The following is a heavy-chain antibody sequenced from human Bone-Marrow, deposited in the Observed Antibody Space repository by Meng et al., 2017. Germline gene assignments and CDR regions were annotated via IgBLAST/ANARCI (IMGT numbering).Heavy chain of an antibody. V-gene: IGHV1-18*01. J-gene: IGHJ4*02. D-gene: IGHD3-22*01. CDR1: GYTFTSYG. CDR2: ISAYNGNT. CDR3: ARDVPRRWYYDSSGYPEQIFDY. Sequence: ASVKVSCKASGYTFTSYGISWVRQAPGQGLEWMGWISAYNGNTNYAQKLKGRVTMTTDTSTSTAYMELRSLRSDDTAVYYCARDVPRRWYYDSSGYPEQIFDYWGQGTLVTVSS.